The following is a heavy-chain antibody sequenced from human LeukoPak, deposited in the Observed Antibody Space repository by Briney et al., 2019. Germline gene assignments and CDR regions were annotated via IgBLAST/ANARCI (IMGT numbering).Heavy chain of an antibody. CDR2: TNSDGSTT. V-gene: IGHV3-74*01. D-gene: IGHD1-26*01. Sequence: GGSLRPSCAAPGFTFSSYWMHWVRQAPGKGLVWVSGTNSDGSTTAYADSVKGRFTISRDNAKNTLYLQMNSLRAEDTAVYYCATNIVGPTLDYWGQGTLVTVSS. CDR3: ATNIVGPTLDY. CDR1: GFTFSSYW. J-gene: IGHJ4*02.